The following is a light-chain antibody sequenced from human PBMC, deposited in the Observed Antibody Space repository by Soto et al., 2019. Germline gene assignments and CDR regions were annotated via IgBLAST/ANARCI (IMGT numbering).Light chain of an antibody. CDR1: QSISSW. CDR2: KAS. Sequence: DIQMTQSPSTLSASVGDRVTITCRASQSISSWLAWYQQKPGKAPKLLIYKASSLESGVPSRFSGSGSGTEFTLTISSLQPDDFATYYCQQYNRPAGTFGQGTKLEIK. J-gene: IGKJ2*02. CDR3: QQYNRPAGT. V-gene: IGKV1-5*03.